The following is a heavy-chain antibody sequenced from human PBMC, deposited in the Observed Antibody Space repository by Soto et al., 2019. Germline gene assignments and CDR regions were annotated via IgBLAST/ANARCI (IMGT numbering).Heavy chain of an antibody. J-gene: IGHJ5*02. CDR1: GFTLNSFF. CDR2: ISNDGSST. V-gene: IGHV3-74*01. CDR3: ARDLRPYSGYDGGFDP. Sequence: PGGSLILSCAASGFTLNSFFMHWVRQAPGKGLMWVSRISNDGSSTTYADSVKGRFTISRDNARNTLYLQLNSLRAEDTAVYYCARDLRPYSGYDGGFDPWGQGTLVTVSS. D-gene: IGHD5-12*01.